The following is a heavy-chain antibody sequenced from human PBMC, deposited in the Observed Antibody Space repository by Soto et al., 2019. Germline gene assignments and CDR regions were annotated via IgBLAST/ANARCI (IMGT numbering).Heavy chain of an antibody. CDR1: GGSINTDSW. J-gene: IGHJ4*02. Sequence: QVQLQESGPGLVSPLGTLSLTCAVSGGSINTDSWWTWVRQPPGKGLEWIGEIHRSRGTNYNSSLESRVTRSIARSPNHLSLRLYSVTAADTAVYYCASREEARPFWGQGTLVTVSS. V-gene: IGHV4-4*02. CDR2: IHRSRGT. D-gene: IGHD6-6*01. CDR3: ASREEARPF.